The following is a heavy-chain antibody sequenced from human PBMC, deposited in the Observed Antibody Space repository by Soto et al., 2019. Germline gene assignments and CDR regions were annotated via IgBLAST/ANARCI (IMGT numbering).Heavy chain of an antibody. V-gene: IGHV3-48*03. CDR1: GFTFSSYE. CDR3: ARPGTTPAYYYGMDV. CDR2: ISSSGSTI. J-gene: IGHJ6*02. D-gene: IGHD1-1*01. Sequence: GGSLRLSCAASGFTFSSYEMNWVRQAPGKGLEWVSYISSSGSTIYYADSVKGRFTISRDNAKNSLYLQMNSLRAEDTAVYYCARPGTTPAYYYGMDVWGQGTTVTVS.